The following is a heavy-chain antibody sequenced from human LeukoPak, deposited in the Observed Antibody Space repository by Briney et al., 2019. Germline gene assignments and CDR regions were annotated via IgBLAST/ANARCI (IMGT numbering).Heavy chain of an antibody. D-gene: IGHD1-14*01. CDR3: ARVSTGGRYDY. CDR1: GGSISSYY. Sequence: PSETLSLTCTVSGGSISSYYWSWTRQPAGKGLEWIGRIFSTGSTNYNPSLKSRVTMSVDTSKNQFSLKLSSVTAADTAVYYCARVSTGGRYDYWGQGTLVTVSS. J-gene: IGHJ4*02. CDR2: IFSTGST. V-gene: IGHV4-4*07.